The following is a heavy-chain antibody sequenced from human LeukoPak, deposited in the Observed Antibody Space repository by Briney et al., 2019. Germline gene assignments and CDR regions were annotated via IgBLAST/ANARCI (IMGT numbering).Heavy chain of an antibody. CDR3: TRDSQGSGMYSVVS. D-gene: IGHD3-10*01. CDR2: IKHDGSEK. V-gene: IGHV3-7*05. J-gene: IGHJ5*02. Sequence: GGSLRLSCAASGFTLSIYWMSWVRQAPGKGLEWVANIKHDGSEKYYVDSVKGRFTISRDNAKNSLFLQMNSLRAEDTAVYYCTRDSQGSGMYSVVSWGQGTLVTVSS. CDR1: GFTLSIYW.